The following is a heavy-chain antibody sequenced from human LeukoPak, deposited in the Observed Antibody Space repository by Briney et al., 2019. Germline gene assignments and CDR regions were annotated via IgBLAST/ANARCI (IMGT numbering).Heavy chain of an antibody. V-gene: IGHV1-69*01. CDR2: IIPIFGTT. CDR3: ARDLGSRDGYNPPNLFDN. CDR1: GGTFRSYA. Sequence: SVKVSCKASGGTFRSYAISWVRQAPGQGLEWMGGIIPIFGTTNYAQKFQGRVTITADESTSTAYMELSSLRSEDTAVYYCARDLGSRDGYNPPNLFDNWGEGTLVTVSS. J-gene: IGHJ4*02. D-gene: IGHD5-24*01.